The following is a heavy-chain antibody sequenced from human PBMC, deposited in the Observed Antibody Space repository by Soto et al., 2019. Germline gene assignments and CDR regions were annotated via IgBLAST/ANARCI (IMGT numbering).Heavy chain of an antibody. CDR2: TYYRSKWYN. Sequence: SPSLSLTCAISGDSVSSNSAAWNWIRQSPSRGLEWLGRTYYRSKWYNDYAVSVKSRITINPDTSKNQFSLQLNSVTPEDTAVYYCARGFSSSWGAYYYYYGMDVWGHGTTVTVS. V-gene: IGHV6-1*01. CDR3: ARGFSSSWGAYYYYYGMDV. J-gene: IGHJ6*02. D-gene: IGHD6-13*01. CDR1: GDSVSSNSAA.